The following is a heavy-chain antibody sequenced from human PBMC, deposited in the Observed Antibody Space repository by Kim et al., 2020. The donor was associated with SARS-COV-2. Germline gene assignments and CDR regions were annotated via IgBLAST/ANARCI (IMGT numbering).Heavy chain of an antibody. J-gene: IGHJ6*02. V-gene: IGHV3-23*01. D-gene: IGHD5-18*01. CDR2: ISGSGGST. CDR3: AKGSTLERYSYGKSENYCYSDGMDV. Sequence: GGSLRLSCAASGFTFSSYAMSWVRQAPGKGLEWVSAISGSGGSTYYADSVKGRFTISRDNSKNTLYLQMNSLRAEDTAVYYCAKGSTLERYSYGKSENYCYSDGMDVWRQGTTVTVSS. CDR1: GFTFSSYA.